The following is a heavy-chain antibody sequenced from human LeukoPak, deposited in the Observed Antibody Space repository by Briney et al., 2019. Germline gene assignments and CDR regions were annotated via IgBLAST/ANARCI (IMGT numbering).Heavy chain of an antibody. D-gene: IGHD3-9*01. CDR1: GFTFSSFA. J-gene: IGHJ4*02. Sequence: GGSLRLSCAASGFTFSSFAMSWVRLAPGKGLEWVSSMSAAGASTFYADPVKGRFTISRDNPKNTLYLEMNSLRAADTAVYYCAKDGTVFRTIVYFDLWGQGTPVTVSS. CDR3: AKDGTVFRTIVYFDL. V-gene: IGHV3-23*01. CDR2: MSAAGAST.